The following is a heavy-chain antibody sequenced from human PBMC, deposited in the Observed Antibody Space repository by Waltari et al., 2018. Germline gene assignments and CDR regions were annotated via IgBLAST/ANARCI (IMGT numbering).Heavy chain of an antibody. Sequence: EVQLVESGGGLVQPGGSLRLSCAASGFTFSSYAMSWVRQAPGKGLEWVSAISGSGGSTYYADSVKGRFTISRDNSKNTLYLQMNSLRAEDTAVYYCARDRGRYDSSGYYHDYWGQGTLVTVSS. J-gene: IGHJ4*02. CDR3: ARDRGRYDSSGYYHDY. D-gene: IGHD3-22*01. CDR1: GFTFSSYA. CDR2: ISGSGGST. V-gene: IGHV3-23*04.